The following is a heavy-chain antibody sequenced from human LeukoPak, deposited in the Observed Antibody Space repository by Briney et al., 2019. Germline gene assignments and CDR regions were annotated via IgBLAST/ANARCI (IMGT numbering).Heavy chain of an antibody. J-gene: IGHJ4*02. Sequence: GGSLRLSCAASGFTFSNYGMHWVRQAPGKGLEWVAVIWYDGSKKYYVDSVKGRFTISRDNSKNTLYLQMNSLRAEDTAVYYCARRDGDNDRGFDYWGQGTQVTVSS. CDR2: IWYDGSKK. V-gene: IGHV3-33*01. CDR3: ARRDGDNDRGFDY. CDR1: GFTFSNYG. D-gene: IGHD4-23*01.